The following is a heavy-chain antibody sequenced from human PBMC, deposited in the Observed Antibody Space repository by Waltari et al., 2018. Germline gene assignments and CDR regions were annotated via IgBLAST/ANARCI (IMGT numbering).Heavy chain of an antibody. J-gene: IGHJ3*02. V-gene: IGHV3-53*01. CDR3: ARVIGPYDAFDI. Sequence: EVQLVESGGDLIQPGGSLRLSCPVSGFNVSDHYMTWVRQAPGKGLEWVSVLYVIGTTYYADSVKGRFIISGDTDKNTLYLQMNSLRAEDTAVYFCARVIGPYDAFDIWGQGTHVTVSS. CDR2: LYVIGTT. CDR1: GFNVSDHY.